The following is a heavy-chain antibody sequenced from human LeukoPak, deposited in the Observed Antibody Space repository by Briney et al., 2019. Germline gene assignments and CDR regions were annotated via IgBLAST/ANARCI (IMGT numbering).Heavy chain of an antibody. Sequence: PGGSLRLSCAASGFTFSSYSMNWVRQAPGKGLEWVSSISSSSSYIYYADSVKGRFTISRDNAKNSLYLQMNSLRAEDTAVYYCAREMVRGSGGYYCYYGMDVWGQGTTVTVSS. CDR3: AREMVRGSGGYYCYYGMDV. D-gene: IGHD3-10*01. V-gene: IGHV3-21*01. CDR1: GFTFSSYS. J-gene: IGHJ6*02. CDR2: ISSSSSYI.